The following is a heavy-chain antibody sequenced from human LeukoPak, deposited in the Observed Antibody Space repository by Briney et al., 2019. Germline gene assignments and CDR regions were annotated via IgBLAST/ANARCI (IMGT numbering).Heavy chain of an antibody. V-gene: IGHV3-30*04. CDR1: GFTFSSYA. CDR2: ISYDGSNK. J-gene: IGHJ4*02. D-gene: IGHD2-15*01. CDR3: ARDRVPFSGGGSRSSSFDY. Sequence: GRSLRLSCAASGFTFSSYAMHWVRQAPGKGLEGVAVISYDGSNKYYADSVKGRFTISRDNSKNTLYLQMNSLRAEDTAVYYCARDRVPFSGGGSRSSSFDYWGQGTRVPGPS.